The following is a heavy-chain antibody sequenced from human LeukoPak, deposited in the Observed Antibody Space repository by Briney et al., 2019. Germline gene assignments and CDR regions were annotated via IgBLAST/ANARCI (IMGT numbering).Heavy chain of an antibody. CDR3: AKMKGHPLQKYYMDV. J-gene: IGHJ6*01. Sequence: SGGSLRLSCAASGFTFSGFAMSWVRRTPGKGLGWVSGISGSGDNTLYAASVKGRFTISRDNSKNTLYLEMNSLRAEDTAIYYCAKMKGHPLQKYYMDVWGQGTTVTVSS. V-gene: IGHV3-23*01. CDR2: ISGSGDNT. D-gene: IGHD2/OR15-2a*01. CDR1: GFTFSGFA.